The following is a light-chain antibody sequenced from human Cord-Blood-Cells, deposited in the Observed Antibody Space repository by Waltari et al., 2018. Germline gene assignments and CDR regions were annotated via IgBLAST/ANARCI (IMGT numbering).Light chain of an antibody. V-gene: IGLV1-40*01. J-gene: IGLJ2*01. CDR3: QSYDSSLSGVV. CDR2: GNS. Sequence: QSVLTQPPSVSGAPGPRVTISCTGSSSNIGAGYDVHWYQQLPGTAPKLLIYGNSNRPSGAPDRFSSSKSGTSASLAITGLQAEDEADYYCQSYDSSLSGVVFGGGTKLTVL. CDR1: SSNIGAGYD.